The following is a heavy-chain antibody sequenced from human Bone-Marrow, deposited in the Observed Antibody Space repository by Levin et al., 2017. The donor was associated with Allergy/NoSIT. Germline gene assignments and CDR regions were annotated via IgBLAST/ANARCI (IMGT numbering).Heavy chain of an antibody. Sequence: GGSLRLSCAASGFTFSSYSMNWVRQAPGKGLEWVSSISSSSSYIYYADSVKGRFTISRDNAKNSLYLQMNSLRAEDTAVYYCARRTIRGGWFDPWGQGTLVTVSS. CDR1: GFTFSSYS. CDR2: ISSSSSYI. V-gene: IGHV3-21*01. D-gene: IGHD3-9*01. CDR3: ARRTIRGGWFDP. J-gene: IGHJ5*02.